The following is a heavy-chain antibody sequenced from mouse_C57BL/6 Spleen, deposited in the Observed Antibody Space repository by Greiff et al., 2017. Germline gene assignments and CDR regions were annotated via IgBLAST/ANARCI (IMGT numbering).Heavy chain of an antibody. CDR2: INPSNGGT. CDR1: GYTFTSYW. CDR3: ARYGNQYYFDY. Sequence: QVQLQQPGTELVKPGASVKLSCKASGYTFTSYWMHWVKQRPGQGLEWIGNINPSNGGTNYNEKFESKATLTVDKSSSTAYMQLSSLTSEDSAVYDCARYGNQYYFDYWGQGTTLTVSS. D-gene: IGHD2-1*01. J-gene: IGHJ2*01. V-gene: IGHV1-53*01.